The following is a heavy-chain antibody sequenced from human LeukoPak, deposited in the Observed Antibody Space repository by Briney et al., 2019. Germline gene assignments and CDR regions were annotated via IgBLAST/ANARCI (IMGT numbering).Heavy chain of an antibody. D-gene: IGHD3-9*01. J-gene: IGHJ4*02. Sequence: SETLSLTCTVSGGSISSSSYYWGWIRQPPGKGLEWIGSIYYSGSTYYNPSLKSRVTISVDTSKNQFSLKLSSVTAADTAAYYCAMILTVASSPDYWGQGTLVTVSS. V-gene: IGHV4-39*01. CDR1: GGSISSSSYY. CDR3: AMILTVASSPDY. CDR2: IYYSGST.